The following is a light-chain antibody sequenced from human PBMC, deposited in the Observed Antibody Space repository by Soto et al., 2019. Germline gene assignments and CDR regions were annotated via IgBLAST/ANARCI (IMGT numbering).Light chain of an antibody. J-gene: IGKJ1*01. CDR2: GAS. Sequence: EIVLTQSPGTLSLSPGERATLSCRASQSFSSSYLAWYQQKPGQAPRLLIHGASTRTTGIPARFSGGGSGTEFTLTISSLQSEDFAVYYCLQYNKWPRTFGQGTKVDIK. CDR3: LQYNKWPRT. CDR1: QSFSSSY. V-gene: IGKV3-15*01.